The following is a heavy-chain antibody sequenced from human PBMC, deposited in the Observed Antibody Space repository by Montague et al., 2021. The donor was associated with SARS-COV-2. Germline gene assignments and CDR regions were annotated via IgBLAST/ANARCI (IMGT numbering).Heavy chain of an antibody. D-gene: IGHD6-13*01. Sequence: SETLSLTCTVSGASIRRSIYHGAWIRQPPGKGLEWIATIFYSGTTYYNPSLKSPVTISVDTSKNHFSLRLTSVTAADTAVYYCAMRSSDWCNDAFDIWGQGTLVTVSS. CDR1: GASIRRSIYH. J-gene: IGHJ3*02. V-gene: IGHV4-39*02. CDR2: IFYSGTT. CDR3: AMRSSDWCNDAFDI.